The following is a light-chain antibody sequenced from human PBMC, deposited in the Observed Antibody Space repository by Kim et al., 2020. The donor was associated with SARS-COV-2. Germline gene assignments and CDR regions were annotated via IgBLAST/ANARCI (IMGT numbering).Light chain of an antibody. CDR3: QQYGNSPLT. CDR2: AAS. V-gene: IGKV3-20*01. J-gene: IGKJ4*01. CDR1: HSISSNF. Sequence: EIVLTQSPGTLSLSPGEGATLSCRATHSISSNFLAWFLQRPGQAPRLLIYAASNRATGIPDRFSGNRSGTDFTLTISRLEPEDSAVYYCQQYGNSPLTFGGGTKVDIK.